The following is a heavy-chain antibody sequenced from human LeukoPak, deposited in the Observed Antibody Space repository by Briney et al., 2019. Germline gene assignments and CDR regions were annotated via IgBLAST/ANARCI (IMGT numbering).Heavy chain of an antibody. D-gene: IGHD5-18*01. CDR3: ARDLEIGYSYGYYYYYGMDV. CDR1: GGSISGYY. Sequence: SETLSLTCTVSGGSISGYYWSWLRQPPGKGLEWIGYIYYSGSTNYSPSLKSRVTISVDTSKNQFSLKLSSVTAADTAVYYCARDLEIGYSYGYYYYYGMDVWGQGTTVTVSS. V-gene: IGHV4-59*01. CDR2: IYYSGST. J-gene: IGHJ6*02.